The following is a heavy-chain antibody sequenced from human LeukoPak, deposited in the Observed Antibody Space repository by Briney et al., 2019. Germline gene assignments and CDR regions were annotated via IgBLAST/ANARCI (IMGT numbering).Heavy chain of an antibody. J-gene: IGHJ2*01. Sequence: ASVKVSCKASGYTFTGYWLHWVRLAPGQGLEWMGWISPKSGDTNYAQKFQGRVTMTRDTSISTVYMEVSRLRSDDTAVYYCARDQGVPGATNWFFDIWGRGTLVTVSS. CDR3: ARDQGVPGATNWFFDI. CDR1: GYTFTGYW. CDR2: ISPKSGDT. D-gene: IGHD6-19*01. V-gene: IGHV1-2*02.